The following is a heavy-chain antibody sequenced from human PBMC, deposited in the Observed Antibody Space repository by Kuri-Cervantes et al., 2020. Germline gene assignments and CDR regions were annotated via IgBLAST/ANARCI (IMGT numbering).Heavy chain of an antibody. Sequence: GGSLRLSCAASGFTFSSYSMNWVRQAPGKGLEWVSYISSSSSTIYYADSVKGRFTTSRDNAKNTLYLQMNSLRAEDTAVYYCARGVGICSSTSCYVWFDPWGQGTLVTVSS. V-gene: IGHV3-48*04. J-gene: IGHJ5*02. CDR3: ARGVGICSSTSCYVWFDP. D-gene: IGHD2-2*01. CDR1: GFTFSSYS. CDR2: ISSSSSTI.